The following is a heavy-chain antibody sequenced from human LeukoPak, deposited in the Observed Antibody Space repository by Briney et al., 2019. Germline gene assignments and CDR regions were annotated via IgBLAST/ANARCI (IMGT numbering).Heavy chain of an antibody. V-gene: IGHV1-69*13. D-gene: IGHD1-26*01. CDR2: IIPIFGTA. CDR1: GGTFTNYA. CDR3: AREWELAFDI. Sequence: ASVKVSCKASGGTFTNYAIRWVRQAPGQGLEWMGGIIPIFGTANYAQKFQGRVTITADESTSTAYMELSSLRSEDTAVYYCAREWELAFDIWGQGTMVTVSS. J-gene: IGHJ3*02.